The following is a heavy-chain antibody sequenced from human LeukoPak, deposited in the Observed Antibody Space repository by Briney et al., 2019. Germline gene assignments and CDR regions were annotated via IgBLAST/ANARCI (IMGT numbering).Heavy chain of an antibody. CDR2: ISYDGSNK. Sequence: PGRSLRLSCAASGFTFSSYGMHWVRQAPGKGLEWVAVISYDGSNKYYADSVKGRFTISRDNSKNTLYLQMNSLRAEDTAVYYCAKPLHYYDSSGYPVRTTNFDYWGQGTLVTVSS. CDR3: AKPLHYYDSSGYPVRTTNFDY. CDR1: GFTFSSYG. D-gene: IGHD3-22*01. J-gene: IGHJ4*02. V-gene: IGHV3-30*18.